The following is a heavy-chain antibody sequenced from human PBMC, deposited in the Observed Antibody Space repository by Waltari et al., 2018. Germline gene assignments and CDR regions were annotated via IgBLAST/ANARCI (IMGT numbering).Heavy chain of an antibody. Sequence: QVHLVKSGAEVKKPGASVKVSCKASGYTFNGYHIQWVRRAPGPGLEWMGRINPNSGYTNYAQNFQGRVTLTRDTSINTAYMELSSLKSDDTAVYYCARDLGSDYGNRDYWGQGTLVTVPS. J-gene: IGHJ4*02. CDR1: GYTFNGYH. CDR3: ARDLGSDYGNRDY. CDR2: INPNSGYT. D-gene: IGHD4-17*01. V-gene: IGHV1-2*06.